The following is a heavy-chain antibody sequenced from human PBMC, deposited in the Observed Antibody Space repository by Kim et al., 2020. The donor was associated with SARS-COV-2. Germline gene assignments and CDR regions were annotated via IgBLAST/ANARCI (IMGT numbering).Heavy chain of an antibody. Sequence: VGSLRLSCAASGFTFSSYAMHWVRQAPGKGLEWVAVISYDGSNKYYADSVKGRFTISRDNSKNTLYLQMNSLRAEDTAVYYCARDKWRAAAGTSFFDYWGQGTLVTVSS. CDR1: GFTFSSYA. CDR3: ARDKWRAAAGTSFFDY. D-gene: IGHD6-13*01. V-gene: IGHV3-30-3*01. CDR2: ISYDGSNK. J-gene: IGHJ4*02.